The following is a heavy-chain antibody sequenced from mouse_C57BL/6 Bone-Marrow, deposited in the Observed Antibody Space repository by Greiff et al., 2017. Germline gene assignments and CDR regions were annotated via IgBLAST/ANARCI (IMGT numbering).Heavy chain of an antibody. J-gene: IGHJ4*01. V-gene: IGHV5-4*03. CDR3: ARALFITTVVAPPYYYAMDY. D-gene: IGHD1-1*01. Sequence: EVKLVESGGGLVKPGGSLKLSCAASGFTFSSYAMSWVRQTPEKRLEWVATISDGGSYTYYPDNVKGRFTISRDNAKNNLYLQMSHLKSEDTAMYYCARALFITTVVAPPYYYAMDYWGQGTSVTVSS. CDR1: GFTFSSYA. CDR2: ISDGGSYT.